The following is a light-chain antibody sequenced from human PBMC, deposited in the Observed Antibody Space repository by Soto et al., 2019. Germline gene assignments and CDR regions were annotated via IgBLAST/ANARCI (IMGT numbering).Light chain of an antibody. CDR1: QAINNY. V-gene: IGKV1-27*01. J-gene: IGKJ1*01. Sequence: DIQMTQSPSSLSASVGDRVTITCRASQAINNYLAWYQQKPGKVPKLLIYASSTLRSGVPSRFRGSGSGTDFTLTISSLQPEDVATYYCQKYNSAPWTFGQGTKVEIE. CDR2: ASS. CDR3: QKYNSAPWT.